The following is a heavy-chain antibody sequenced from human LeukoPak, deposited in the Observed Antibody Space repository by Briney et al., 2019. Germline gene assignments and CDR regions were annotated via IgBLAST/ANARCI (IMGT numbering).Heavy chain of an antibody. J-gene: IGHJ4*02. CDR2: IYGGGNS. V-gene: IGHV3-66*02. D-gene: IGHD1-26*01. CDR3: ARELTVGATIDY. Sequence: GGSLRLSCAASGFTFSTYYMSWVRQAPGKGLEWVSGIYGGGNSYYAESVTGRFIISRDNSRNTLHLQMNSLRGEDTAVYYCARELTVGATIDYWGQGTLVTVSS. CDR1: GFTFSTYY.